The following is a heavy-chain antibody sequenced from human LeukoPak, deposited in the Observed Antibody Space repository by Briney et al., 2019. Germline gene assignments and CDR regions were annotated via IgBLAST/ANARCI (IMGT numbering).Heavy chain of an antibody. CDR1: GFTVSTNY. CDR3: ATGATSGSEAFDI. V-gene: IGHV3-66*01. D-gene: IGHD1-26*01. Sequence: PGGSLRLSCAASGFTVSTNYMGWVRQAPGKGLEWVSVTYSGGNTYYADSVKGRFTVSRDNSKNTLFLQMNSLRAEDTAVYYCATGATSGSEAFDIWGQGTMVTVSS. CDR2: TYSGGNT. J-gene: IGHJ3*02.